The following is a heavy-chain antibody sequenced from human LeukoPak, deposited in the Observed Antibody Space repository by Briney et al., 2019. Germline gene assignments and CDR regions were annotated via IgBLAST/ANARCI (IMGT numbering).Heavy chain of an antibody. CDR1: GFTFSSYA. D-gene: IGHD2-2*01. J-gene: IGHJ4*02. CDR2: ISGSGGST. V-gene: IGHV3-23*01. CDR3: AKVLRVVPAAAFDY. Sequence: GGSLRLSCAASGFTFSSYAMSWVRQAPGKGLEWVSAISGSGGSTYYADSVKGRFTISRDNSKNTLYLRMNSLRAEDTAVYYCAKVLRVVPAAAFDYWGQGTLVTVSS.